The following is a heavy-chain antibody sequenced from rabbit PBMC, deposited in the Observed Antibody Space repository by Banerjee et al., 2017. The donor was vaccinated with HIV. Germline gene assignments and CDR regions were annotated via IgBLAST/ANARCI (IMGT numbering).Heavy chain of an antibody. J-gene: IGHJ4*01. V-gene: IGHV1S40*01. CDR1: GFTLRSSYW. CDR2: IGAGVSGTA. D-gene: IGHD2-1*01. CDR3: ARGAYYGDYVYANDL. Sequence: QSLEESGGDLVKPGASLTLTCTASGFTLRSSYWMCWVRQATGKGLEWIACIGAGVSGTAYYTTWAKGRFTISKTSSTTVTLQMTSLTAADTATYFCARGAYYGDYVYANDLWGPGTPRHRL.